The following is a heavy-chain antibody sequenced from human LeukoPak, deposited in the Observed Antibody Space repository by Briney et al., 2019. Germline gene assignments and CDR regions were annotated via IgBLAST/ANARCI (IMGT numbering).Heavy chain of an antibody. V-gene: IGHV4-30-2*01. CDR3: ARGVIAAGRLDY. J-gene: IGHJ4*02. CDR1: GGSISSGGYS. CDR2: IYHSGST. D-gene: IGHD6-13*01. Sequence: SETLSLTCAVSGGSISSGGYSWSWIRQPPGKGLEWIGYIYHSGSTYYNPSLKSRVTISVDTSKNQFSLKLSSVTAADTAVYYCARGVIAAGRLDYWGQGTLVTVSS.